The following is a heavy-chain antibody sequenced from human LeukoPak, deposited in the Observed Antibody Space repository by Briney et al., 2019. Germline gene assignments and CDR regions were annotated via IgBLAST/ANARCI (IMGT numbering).Heavy chain of an antibody. CDR3: VTSSGWFFNFDY. J-gene: IGHJ4*02. Sequence: SETLSLTCTVSGGSINSNSFYWGWIRQPPGKGLEWIGSIYYIGSTNYNPSLKSRVTMSADTSKNQFSLKLSSVIAADTAVYYCVTSSGWFFNFDYWGQGIQVTVSS. CDR2: IYYIGST. V-gene: IGHV4-39*01. D-gene: IGHD6-19*01. CDR1: GGSINSNSFY.